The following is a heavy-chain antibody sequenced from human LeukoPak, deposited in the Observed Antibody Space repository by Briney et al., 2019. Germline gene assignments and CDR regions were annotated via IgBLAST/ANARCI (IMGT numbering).Heavy chain of an antibody. CDR2: INPNSGGT. D-gene: IGHD6-19*01. J-gene: IGHJ4*02. Sequence: ASVTVSCKASGYTFTGYYMHWVRQAPGPGLEWMGWINPNSGGTNYAQKFQGRVTMTRDTSISTAYMELSRLRSDDTAVYYCARAYSSGWSIFDYWGQGTLVTVSS. V-gene: IGHV1-2*02. CDR1: GYTFTGYY. CDR3: ARAYSSGWSIFDY.